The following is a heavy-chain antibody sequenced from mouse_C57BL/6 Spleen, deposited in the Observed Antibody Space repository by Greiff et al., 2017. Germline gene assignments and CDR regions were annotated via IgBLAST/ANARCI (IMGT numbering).Heavy chain of an antibody. V-gene: IGHV1-15*01. CDR1: GYTFTDYE. D-gene: IGHD1-1*01. J-gene: IGHJ1*03. Sequence: QVQLQQSGAELVRPGASVTLSCKASGYTFTDYEMHWVKQTPVHGLEWIGAIDPETGGTAYNQKFKGKAILTADKSSSTAYMGLRSLTSEDSAVYYCTREGYYGSSYYFDVWGTGTTVTVSS. CDR3: TREGYYGSSYYFDV. CDR2: IDPETGGT.